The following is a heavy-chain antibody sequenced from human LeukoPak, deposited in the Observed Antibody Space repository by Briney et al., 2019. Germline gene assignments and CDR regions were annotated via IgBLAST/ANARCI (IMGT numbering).Heavy chain of an antibody. D-gene: IGHD2-21*02. V-gene: IGHV4-61*02. J-gene: IGHJ6*03. CDR2: LYSNDNT. Sequence: PSETLSLTCSVSGGSISSGRYYWTWIRQPAGKGLEWIGRLYSNDNTNYDPSLESRVSISVDTSKSQFYLQLTSVTAADTAVYFCARGVVTDDYYMDVWGKGITVIVFS. CDR3: ARGVVTDDYYMDV. CDR1: GGSISSGRYY.